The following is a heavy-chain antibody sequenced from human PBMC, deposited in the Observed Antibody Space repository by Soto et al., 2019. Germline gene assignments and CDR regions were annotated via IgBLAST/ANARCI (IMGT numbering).Heavy chain of an antibody. V-gene: IGHV4-30-4*01. CDR2: IFYSGTT. J-gene: IGHJ6*02. D-gene: IGHD5-18*01. CDR3: ARASPVVTDV. Sequence: QVQLQESGPGLVKPSQTLSLTCTVSGGSISSGNYYWSWIRQPPGKGLEWIGYIFYSGTTYYNPSLKSRVTISVATSKHPCSLKLSSVTAADTAVYYCARASPVVTDVWGQGTTVTVSS. CDR1: GGSISSGNYY.